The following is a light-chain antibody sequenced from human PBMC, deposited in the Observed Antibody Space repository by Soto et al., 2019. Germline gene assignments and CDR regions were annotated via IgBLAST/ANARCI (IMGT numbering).Light chain of an antibody. Sequence: EIVMTQSRATLSVSPGDRATLSCRANQNIDNKLVWYQQKPGQVPRLLIYDASTRATGIPARFSGTGSGREFTLTIRSLQSEDFAFYYFQQFHYWWTFGQGPNVHIK. J-gene: IGKJ1*01. CDR3: QQFHYWWT. CDR2: DAS. V-gene: IGKV3-15*01. CDR1: QNIDNK.